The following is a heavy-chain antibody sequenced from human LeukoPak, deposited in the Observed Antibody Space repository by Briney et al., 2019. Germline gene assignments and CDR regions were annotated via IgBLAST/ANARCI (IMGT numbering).Heavy chain of an antibody. Sequence: ASVKVSCKVSGYTLTELSMHWVRQAPGKGLEWMGGFDPEDGETIYAQKFQGRVTMTEDTSTDTAHMELSSLRSEDTAVYYCATEDFWSGYYRYWGQGTLVTVSS. CDR1: GYTLTELS. V-gene: IGHV1-24*01. CDR2: FDPEDGET. D-gene: IGHD3-3*01. J-gene: IGHJ4*02. CDR3: ATEDFWSGYYRY.